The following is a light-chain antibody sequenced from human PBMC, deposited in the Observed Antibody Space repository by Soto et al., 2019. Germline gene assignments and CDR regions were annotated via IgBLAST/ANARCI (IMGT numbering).Light chain of an antibody. CDR1: QSVSSNF. CDR2: AAS. Sequence: EIVLTQSPGTLSLSPGERATLSCRASQSVSSNFLAWYQQRPGQAPRLLIYAASNRATGIPDRFDGSGSGTDFTLTITTLEPEDFVVYYCQQYGSSPRTFGQGTKVELK. CDR3: QQYGSSPRT. V-gene: IGKV3-20*01. J-gene: IGKJ1*01.